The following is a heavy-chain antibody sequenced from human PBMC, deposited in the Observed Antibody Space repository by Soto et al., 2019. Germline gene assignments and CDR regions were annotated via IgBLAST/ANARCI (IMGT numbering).Heavy chain of an antibody. D-gene: IGHD3-10*01. CDR2: ISHSGST. CDR1: GADISSGGFT. J-gene: IGHJ6*02. V-gene: IGHV4-31*03. Sequence: PSETLSLTCSVSGADISSGGFTWTWIRQHAGKGLEWLGYISHSGSTDYNPSLKSRLSISGDTSKNHFSLTLTSVTAADAAVYYCATIGVSGYLAVPGQVTKGTVSS. CDR3: ATIGVSGYLAV.